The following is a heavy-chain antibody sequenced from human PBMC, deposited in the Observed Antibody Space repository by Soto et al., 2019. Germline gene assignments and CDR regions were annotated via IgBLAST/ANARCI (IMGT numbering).Heavy chain of an antibody. Sequence: GGALRLSCAASGFTFSSYAMSWVRQAPGKGLEWVSAISGSGGSTYYADSVKGRFTISRDNSKNTLYLQMNSLRAEDTAVYYCAKDRLQVGVTYFDYWGQGTLVTVSS. J-gene: IGHJ4*02. V-gene: IGHV3-23*01. CDR3: AKDRLQVGVTYFDY. CDR2: ISGSGGST. D-gene: IGHD1-26*01. CDR1: GFTFSSYA.